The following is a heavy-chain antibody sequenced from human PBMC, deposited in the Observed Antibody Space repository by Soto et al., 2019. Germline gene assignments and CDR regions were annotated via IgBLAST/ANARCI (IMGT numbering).Heavy chain of an antibody. CDR2: INPNSGDT. Sequence: EASVKVSCKASGYTFTGYYVHWVRQAPGQGLELMGWINPNSGDTYLAQRFQGRVTMNRDTSIGTAYMELRGLTSDDTAEYYCAKGGAIVAAGTRVYLYNAMDVWGQGTTVTVSS. V-gene: IGHV1-2*02. D-gene: IGHD1-26*01. CDR3: AKGGAIVAAGTRVYLYNAMDV. J-gene: IGHJ6*02. CDR1: GYTFTGYY.